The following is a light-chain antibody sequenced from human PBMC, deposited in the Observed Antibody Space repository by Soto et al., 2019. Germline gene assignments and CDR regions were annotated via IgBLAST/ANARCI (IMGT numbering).Light chain of an antibody. V-gene: IGLV2-8*01. J-gene: IGLJ1*01. CDR3: SSYAGSILYV. Sequence: QSVLTQPPSASGSPGQSVTISCPGTSSDVGGYNYVSWYQQYPGKAPKLMIYEVNKRPSGVPDRFSGSKSGNTASLTVSGLQAEDEADYYCSSYAGSILYVFGTGTKVTVL. CDR2: EVN. CDR1: SSDVGGYNY.